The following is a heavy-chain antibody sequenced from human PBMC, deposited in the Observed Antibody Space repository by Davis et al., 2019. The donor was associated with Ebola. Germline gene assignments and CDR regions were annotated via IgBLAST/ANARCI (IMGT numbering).Heavy chain of an antibody. D-gene: IGHD1-1*01. Sequence: PSETLSLTCAVYGGSFSDYYWTWIRQSSGKGLEWIGEINHSGSTTFNPSLKSRVTISVDTSKNQISLKMSSVTAADTAVYYCARRGNNSFGYWGQGTLVTVSS. CDR1: GGSFSDYY. CDR2: INHSGST. V-gene: IGHV4-34*01. CDR3: ARRGNNSFGY. J-gene: IGHJ4*02.